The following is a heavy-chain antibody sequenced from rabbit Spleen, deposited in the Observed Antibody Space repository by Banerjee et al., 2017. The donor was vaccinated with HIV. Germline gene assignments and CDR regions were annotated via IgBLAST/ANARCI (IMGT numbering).Heavy chain of an antibody. J-gene: IGHJ4*01. CDR1: GIAFTRDY. CDR3: TGDGSANYTSGGLNF. Sequence: QLTETGGGLVQPGGSLTISCKASGIAFTRDYITCVRRAPGKGLEWIGIIYAANGSTYYASWVNGRFTISSDTAHTVVVQEISGLAAAAAAYYCSTGDGSANYTSGGLNFWGPGTLVTVS. V-gene: IGHV1S7*01. CDR2: IYAANGST. D-gene: IGHD8-1*01.